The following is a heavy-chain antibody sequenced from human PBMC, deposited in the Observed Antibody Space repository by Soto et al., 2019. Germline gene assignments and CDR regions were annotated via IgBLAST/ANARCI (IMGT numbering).Heavy chain of an antibody. J-gene: IGHJ4*02. CDR2: IWYDGSNK. V-gene: IGHV3-33*01. D-gene: IGHD3-10*01. CDR3: ARYSVLETGEDY. CDR1: GFTFSTYG. Sequence: PGGSLRLSCAASGFTFSTYGMHWVRQAPGKGLEWVAVIWYDGSNKYYADSVKGRFTISRDNSKNTLYLQMNSLRAEDTAVYYCARYSVLETGEDYWGQGTLVTVSS.